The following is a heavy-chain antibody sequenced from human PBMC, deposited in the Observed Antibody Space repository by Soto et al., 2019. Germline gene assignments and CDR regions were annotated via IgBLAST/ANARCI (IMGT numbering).Heavy chain of an antibody. V-gene: IGHV4-39*07. CDR1: GGSISSSSYY. D-gene: IGHD3-3*01. CDR3: ARASRDFWSGYPLWDY. Sequence: PSETLSLTCTVSGGSISSSSYYWGWTRQPPGKGLEWIGSIYYSGSTYYNPSLKSRVTMSVDTSKNQFSLKLSSVTAADTAVYYCARASRDFWSGYPLWDYWGQGTLVTVSS. J-gene: IGHJ4*02. CDR2: IYYSGST.